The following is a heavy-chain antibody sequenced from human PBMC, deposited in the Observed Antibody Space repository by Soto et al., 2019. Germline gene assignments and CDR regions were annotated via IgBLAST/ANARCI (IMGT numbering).Heavy chain of an antibody. J-gene: IGHJ5*02. D-gene: IGHD6-19*01. CDR3: ARNRGSSGWFTPENWFDP. Sequence: SVKVSCKASGGTFSSYAISWVRQAPGQGLEWMGGIIPIFGTANYAQKFQGRVTITADESTSTAYMELSSLRSEDTAVYYCARNRGSSGWFTPENWFDPWGQGTLVTVSS. V-gene: IGHV1-69*13. CDR2: IIPIFGTA. CDR1: GGTFSSYA.